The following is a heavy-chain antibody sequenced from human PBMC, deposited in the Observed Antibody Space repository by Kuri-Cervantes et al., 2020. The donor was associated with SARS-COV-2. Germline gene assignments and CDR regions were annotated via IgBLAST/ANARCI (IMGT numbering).Heavy chain of an antibody. CDR3: AKDLGVPAAIEMFYYYYGMDV. J-gene: IGHJ6*02. Sequence: GESLKISCKASGFRFGIHAMHWVRQAPGKGLEWLSFISFDGDKTYYADSVRGRFTISRDNSKNTLYLQMNSLRAEDTAVYYCAKDLGVPAAIEMFYYYYGMDVWGQGTTVTVSS. CDR1: GFRFGIHA. CDR2: ISFDGDKT. D-gene: IGHD2-2*01. V-gene: IGHV3-30-3*01.